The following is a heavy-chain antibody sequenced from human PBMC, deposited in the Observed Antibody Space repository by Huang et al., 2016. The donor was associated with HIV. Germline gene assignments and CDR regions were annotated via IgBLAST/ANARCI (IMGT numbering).Heavy chain of an antibody. CDR1: GYTLTELS. J-gene: IGHJ3*02. Sequence: QVQLVQSGAEVKKPGASVKVSCKVSGYTLTELSIHWVRQAPGKGLEWMGGFAPENGETNYAQNCQGRVTMTEETSTDTAYMELNSLRSEDTAVYYCATGFDTYYDIWGQGTMVIASS. D-gene: IGHD2-21*01. CDR2: FAPENGET. CDR3: ATGFDTYYDI. V-gene: IGHV1-24*01.